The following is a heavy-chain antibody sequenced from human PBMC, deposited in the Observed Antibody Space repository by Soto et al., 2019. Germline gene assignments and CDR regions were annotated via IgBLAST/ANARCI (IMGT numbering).Heavy chain of an antibody. CDR1: GGSISSSSYY. CDR2: IYYSGST. Sequence: PSETLSLTCTVSGGSISSSSYYWGWIRQPPGKGLEWIGSIYYSGSTYYNPSLKSRVTISVDTSKNQFSLKLSSVTAADTAVYYCARHGGSWYLGEYYFDYWGQGNLVTVSS. V-gene: IGHV4-39*01. D-gene: IGHD6-13*01. CDR3: ARHGGSWYLGEYYFDY. J-gene: IGHJ4*02.